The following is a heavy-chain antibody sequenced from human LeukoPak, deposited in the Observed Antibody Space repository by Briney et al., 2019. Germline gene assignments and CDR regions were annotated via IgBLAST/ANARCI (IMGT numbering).Heavy chain of an antibody. J-gene: IGHJ4*02. Sequence: GGSLRLSCAASGFTFSNAWMSWVRQAPGKGLEWVGRIKSKIDGGTTDYAAPVKGRFTISRDDSKNTLYLQMNSLKTEDTAVYYCTTQLLWFGESLGYWGQGTLVTVSS. CDR2: IKSKIDGGTT. D-gene: IGHD3-10*01. CDR1: GFTFSNAW. CDR3: TTQLLWFGESLGY. V-gene: IGHV3-15*01.